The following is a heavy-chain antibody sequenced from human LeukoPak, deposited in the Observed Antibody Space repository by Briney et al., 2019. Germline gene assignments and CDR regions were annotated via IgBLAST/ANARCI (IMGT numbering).Heavy chain of an antibody. D-gene: IGHD5-12*01. V-gene: IGHV4-39*02. CDR3: ASQWLRYSGYYYYMDV. J-gene: IGHJ6*03. CDR1: GGSISSSTYY. Sequence: SETLSLTCTVSGGSISSSTYYWGWIRQPPGKGLEWIGRISYTGSTYYNPSLKTRVTISVDTSKNHFSLSLSSVTAADTAVYYCASQWLRYSGYYYYMDVWGKGTTVTVSS. CDR2: ISYTGST.